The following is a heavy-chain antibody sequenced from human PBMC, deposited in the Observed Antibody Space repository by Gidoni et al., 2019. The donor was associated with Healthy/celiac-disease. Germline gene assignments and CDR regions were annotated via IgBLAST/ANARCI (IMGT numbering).Heavy chain of an antibody. CDR3: AKDKTSHYYDSSGYYYGLPDY. V-gene: IGHV3-43D*03. CDR1: GFTFDDYA. J-gene: IGHJ4*02. CDR2: ISWDGGST. D-gene: IGHD3-22*01. Sequence: EVQLVESGGVVVQPGGSLRLSCAASGFTFDDYAMHWVRQAPGKGLEWVSLISWDGGSTYYADSVKGRFTISRDNSKNSLYLQMNSLRAEDTALYYCAKDKTSHYYDSSGYYYGLPDYWGQGTLVTVSS.